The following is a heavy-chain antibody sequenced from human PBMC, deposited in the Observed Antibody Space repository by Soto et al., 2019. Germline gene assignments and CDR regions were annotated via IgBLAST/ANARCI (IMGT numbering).Heavy chain of an antibody. CDR1: GITFSGYW. J-gene: IGHJ4*02. CDR3: ATVFEH. Sequence: EVQLVESGGGSVQPGGTLRLSCVASGITFSGYWMHWVRQVPGTGLVWVARVDSDGSGTRYAGSVKGRFTISRDNAKNTLYLQMDSLRVEDTAVYYCATVFEHWGQGIAVTVSS. CDR2: VDSDGSGT. V-gene: IGHV3-74*01.